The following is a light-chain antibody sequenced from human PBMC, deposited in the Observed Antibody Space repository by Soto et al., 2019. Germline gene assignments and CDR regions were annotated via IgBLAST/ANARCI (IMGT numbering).Light chain of an antibody. J-gene: IGLJ1*01. CDR3: AAWDDSLSGYV. CDR1: SXNIGSNY. CDR2: SNN. Sequence: QSVLTQPPSASGTPGQRVTISCSGSSXNIGSNYVYWYQQLPGTAPKLLIYSNNHRPSGVPDRFSGSKSGTSASLAISGLRSEDEADYYCAAWDDSLSGYVFGTGTKVTVL. V-gene: IGLV1-47*02.